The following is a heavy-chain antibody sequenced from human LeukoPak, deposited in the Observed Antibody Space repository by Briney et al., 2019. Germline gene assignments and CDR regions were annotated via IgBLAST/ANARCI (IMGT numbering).Heavy chain of an antibody. CDR1: GFTVSSSY. CDR3: ARGYDILNY. Sequence: PGGSLRLSCVASGFTVSSSYMSWVRQAPGKGLEWVSGIYSGGRTYYADSVKGRFTSSRDNSNNTLYLQMNSLRAEDTAVYHCARGYDILNYWGQGTLVTVSS. CDR2: IYSGGRT. D-gene: IGHD3-9*01. V-gene: IGHV3-66*01. J-gene: IGHJ4*02.